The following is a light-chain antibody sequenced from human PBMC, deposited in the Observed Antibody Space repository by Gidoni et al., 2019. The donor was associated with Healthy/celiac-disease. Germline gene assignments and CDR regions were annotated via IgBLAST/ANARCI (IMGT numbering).Light chain of an antibody. J-gene: IGLJ3*02. CDR3: CSYAGSSTWV. CDR2: EGS. V-gene: IGLV2-23*01. CDR1: SSDVGSYNL. Sequence: QSALTQPASESGSPGQSITISCTGTSSDVGSYNLVTWYQQHPGKAPKLMIYEGSTRPSGVSHRFSGSKSGNTASLTISGLQAEDEADYSCCSYAGSSTWVFGGGTKLTVL.